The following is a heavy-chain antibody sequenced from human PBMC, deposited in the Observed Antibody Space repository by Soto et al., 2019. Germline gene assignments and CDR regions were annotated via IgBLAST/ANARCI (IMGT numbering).Heavy chain of an antibody. CDR3: ARAPPVDTAMLDY. CDR1: GFSLSSYA. J-gene: IGHJ4*02. D-gene: IGHD5-18*01. CDR2: ITSGSTYI. Sequence: GGSLRLSCAASGFSLSSYAMTWVRQAPGKGLEWVSSITSGSTYIYYADSVRGRFTISRDNAKNSLYLQMNSLRAEDTAVYYCARAPPVDTAMLDYWGQGARVTVSS. V-gene: IGHV3-21*01.